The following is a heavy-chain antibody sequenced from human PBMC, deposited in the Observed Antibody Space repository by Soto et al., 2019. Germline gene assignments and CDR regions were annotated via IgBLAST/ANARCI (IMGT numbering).Heavy chain of an antibody. D-gene: IGHD5-12*01. J-gene: IGHJ4*02. CDR3: AREEGYISGHKNFDY. CDR1: GASISSGDYF. Sequence: SETLSLTCTVSGASISSGDYFWSWIRQSPGKGLEWIGYIYDSGSSYYNPSLKSRVTMSVDTSKNQFSLKLRSVTAADTAVYYCAREEGYISGHKNFDYWGQGTMVTVSS. CDR2: IYDSGSS. V-gene: IGHV4-30-4*01.